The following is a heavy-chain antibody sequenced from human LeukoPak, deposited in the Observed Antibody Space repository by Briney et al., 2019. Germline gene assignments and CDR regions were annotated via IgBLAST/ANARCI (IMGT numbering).Heavy chain of an antibody. CDR1: GYSFTAYY. CDR2: INLYNGAT. Sequence: ASVKVSCKPTGYSFTAYYIFWMRQAPGQGLECMGWINLYNGATKYAQRFQSRVTMTRDTSISTAHMELSRLRSDDTATYYCASWAGGNEPVASFDYWGQGTLVPVSS. D-gene: IGHD1-14*01. CDR3: ASWAGGNEPVASFDY. J-gene: IGHJ4*02. V-gene: IGHV1-2*02.